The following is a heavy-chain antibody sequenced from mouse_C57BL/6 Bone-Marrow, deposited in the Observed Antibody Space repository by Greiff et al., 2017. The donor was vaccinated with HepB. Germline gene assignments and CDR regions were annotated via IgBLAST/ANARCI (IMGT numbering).Heavy chain of an antibody. CDR1: GYTFTDYY. CDR2: IYPGSGNT. Sequence: QVQLQQSGAELVRPGASVKLSCKASGYTFTDYYINWVKQRPGQGLEWIARIYPGSGNTYYNEKFKGKATLTAEKSSSTAYMQLSSLTSEDSDVYFCAREGPYSNYPVYFDYWGQGTTLTVSS. V-gene: IGHV1-76*01. J-gene: IGHJ2*01. CDR3: AREGPYSNYPVYFDY. D-gene: IGHD2-5*01.